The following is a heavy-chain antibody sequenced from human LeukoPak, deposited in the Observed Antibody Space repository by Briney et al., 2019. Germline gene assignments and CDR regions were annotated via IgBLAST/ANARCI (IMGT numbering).Heavy chain of an antibody. CDR2: ISSSSSYI. CDR3: ARDLYYYDSSGGIDY. D-gene: IGHD3-22*01. Sequence: GGSLRLSCAASGFTFSSYSMNWVRQAPGKGLEWVSSISSSSSYIYYADSVKGRFIISRDNAKNSLYLQMNSLRAEDTAVYYCARDLYYYDSSGGIDYWGQGTLVTVSS. V-gene: IGHV3-21*01. CDR1: GFTFSSYS. J-gene: IGHJ4*02.